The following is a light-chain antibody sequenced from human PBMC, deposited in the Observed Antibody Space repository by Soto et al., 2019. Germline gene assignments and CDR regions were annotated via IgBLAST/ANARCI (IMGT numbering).Light chain of an antibody. CDR1: QSVGST. CDR2: DAS. J-gene: IGKJ1*01. Sequence: EIVLTQSPATLSLSPGERATLSCRASQSVGSTLAWYQQKPGQAPRLPIYDASNRATGIPARFSGSGSGTDFTLTISSLEPEDFAVYYCQQRSNWPTWTFGQGTKVEIK. CDR3: QQRSNWPTWT. V-gene: IGKV3-11*01.